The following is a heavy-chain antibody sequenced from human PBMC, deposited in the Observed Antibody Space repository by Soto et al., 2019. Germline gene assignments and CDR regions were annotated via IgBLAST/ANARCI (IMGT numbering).Heavy chain of an antibody. V-gene: IGHV1-69*01. CDR1: GGAFSSYA. D-gene: IGHD1-7*01. Sequence: QVQLVQSGAEVKKPGSSVKVSCKASGGAFSSYAISWVRQAPGQGLEWMGVIIPVFSTANYAQKFQGRVTITADESTRTAYMDLSGLRSEDTAVYYCARDMTRTVVPYFDFWGQGTLVTVYS. CDR3: ARDMTRTVVPYFDF. CDR2: IIPVFSTA. J-gene: IGHJ4*02.